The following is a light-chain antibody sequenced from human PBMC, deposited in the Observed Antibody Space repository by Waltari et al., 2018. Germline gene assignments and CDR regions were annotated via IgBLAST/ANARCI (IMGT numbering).Light chain of an antibody. CDR3: QQYNTGPPCT. CDR2: GAS. V-gene: IGKV3-15*01. CDR1: QSISFK. Sequence: EIVLTQSPATLSVSPGERATLPCRASQSISFKLAWYQQKPGQAPRLLIYGASTSATGIPARFSGSGSGTDFSLTISSLQSEDFAVYYCQQYNTGPPCTFGQGTKVEVK. J-gene: IGKJ1*01.